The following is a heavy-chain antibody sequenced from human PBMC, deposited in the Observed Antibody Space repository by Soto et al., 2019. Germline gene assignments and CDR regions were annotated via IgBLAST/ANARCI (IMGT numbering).Heavy chain of an antibody. CDR2: ISGSGGST. J-gene: IGHJ4*02. CDR3: AKDPDCRSTSCYWELYTEHY. D-gene: IGHD2-2*01. Sequence: PGGSLRLSCAASGFTFSSYAMSWVRQAPGKGLEWVSAISGSGGSTYYADSVKGRFTISRDNSKNTLYLQMNSLRAEDTAVYYCAKDPDCRSTSCYWELYTEHYWGQGTLVTVSS. CDR1: GFTFSSYA. V-gene: IGHV3-23*01.